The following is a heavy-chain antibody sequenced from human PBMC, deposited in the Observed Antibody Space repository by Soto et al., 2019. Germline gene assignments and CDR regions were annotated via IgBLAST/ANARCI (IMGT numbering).Heavy chain of an antibody. CDR1: GYTFTSYY. J-gene: IGHJ6*03. D-gene: IGHD2-2*01. CDR3: AKDYCSSTSPPPDYYYYMDV. CDR2: INPSGGST. Sequence: ASVKVSCKASGYTFTSYYMHWVRQAPGQGLEWMGIINPSGGSTSYAQKFQGRVTMTRDTSTSTVYMELSSLRSEDTAVYYCAKDYCSSTSPPPDYYYYMDVWGKGTTVTVSS. V-gene: IGHV1-46*03.